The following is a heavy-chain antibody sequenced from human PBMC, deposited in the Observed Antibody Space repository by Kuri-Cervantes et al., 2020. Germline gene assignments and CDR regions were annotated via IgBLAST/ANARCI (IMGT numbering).Heavy chain of an antibody. D-gene: IGHD6-19*01. J-gene: IGHJ3*02. V-gene: IGHV1-46*01. Sequence: ASVKVSCKASGYTFTSYYMHWVRQAPGQGLEWMGIINPSGGSTNYAQKLQGRVTMTTDTSTSTAYMELRSLRSDDTAVYYCARGEVPVAGSAFDIWGQGTMVTVSS. CDR1: GYTFTSYY. CDR3: ARGEVPVAGSAFDI. CDR2: INPSGGST.